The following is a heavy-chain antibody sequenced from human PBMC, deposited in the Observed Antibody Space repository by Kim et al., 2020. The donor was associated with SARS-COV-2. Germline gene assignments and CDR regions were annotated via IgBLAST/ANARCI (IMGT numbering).Heavy chain of an antibody. CDR1: GFTFSSYG. V-gene: IGHV3-33*05. CDR3: ARDRTYGDFKYYGMDV. Sequence: GGSLRLSCAASGFTFSSYGMHWVRQAPGKGLEWVAVISYDGSNKYYADSVKGRFTISRDNSKNTLYLQMNSLRAEDTAVYYCARDRTYGDFKYYGMDVWGQGTTVTVSS. D-gene: IGHD4-17*01. CDR2: ISYDGSNK. J-gene: IGHJ6*02.